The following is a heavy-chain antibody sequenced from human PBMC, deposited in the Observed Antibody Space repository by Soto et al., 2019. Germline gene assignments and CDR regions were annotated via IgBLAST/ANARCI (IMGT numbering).Heavy chain of an antibody. Sequence: GGSLRLSCAASGFTFSSYAMSWVRQAPGKGLEWVSAISGSGGSTYYADSVKGRFTISRDNSKNTLYLQMNSLRAEDTAVYYCAKGPPIRVVVPAAIAFDIWGQGTMVTVSS. CDR1: GFTFSSYA. J-gene: IGHJ3*02. D-gene: IGHD2-2*01. CDR2: ISGSGGST. CDR3: AKGPPIRVVVPAAIAFDI. V-gene: IGHV3-23*01.